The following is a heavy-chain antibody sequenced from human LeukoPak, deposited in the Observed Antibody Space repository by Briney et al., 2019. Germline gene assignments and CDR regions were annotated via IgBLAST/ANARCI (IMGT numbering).Heavy chain of an antibody. CDR3: ARDPY. CDR1: GGSISSSSYY. Sequence: SEALSLTCTVSGGSISSSSYYWGWIRQPPGKGLEWIGSFQYSGSTHYNPSLRSRVTISVDTSKNQFSLSLSSVTAADTAVYYCARDPYWGPGALVTVSS. CDR2: FQYSGST. J-gene: IGHJ4*02. V-gene: IGHV4-39*07.